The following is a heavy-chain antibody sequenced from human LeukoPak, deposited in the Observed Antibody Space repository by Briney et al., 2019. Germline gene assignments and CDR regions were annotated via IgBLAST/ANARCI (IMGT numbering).Heavy chain of an antibody. J-gene: IGHJ5*02. CDR2: IYTSGST. D-gene: IGHD4-17*01. CDR1: GGSISSHY. CDR3: ARDNSDYGVLNWFDP. V-gene: IGHV4-4*07. Sequence: PSETLSLTCTVSGGSISSHYWSWIRQPAGKGLEWFGRIYTSGSTNYNPPLKSRVTMSVDTSKNQFSLKLSSVTAADTAVYYCARDNSDYGVLNWFDPWGQGTLVTVSS.